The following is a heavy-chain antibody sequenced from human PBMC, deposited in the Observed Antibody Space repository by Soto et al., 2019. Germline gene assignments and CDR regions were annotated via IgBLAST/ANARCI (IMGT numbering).Heavy chain of an antibody. Sequence: SETLSLTCTVSGGSISSGGYYWSWIRQHPGKGLEWIGYIYYSGSTYYNPSLKSRVTISVDTSKNQFSLKLSSVTAADTAVYYCARELGGYYGSGSYGGYYFDYWGQGTLVTVSS. CDR1: GGSISSGGYY. D-gene: IGHD3-10*01. V-gene: IGHV4-31*03. CDR3: ARELGGYYGSGSYGGYYFDY. CDR2: IYYSGST. J-gene: IGHJ4*02.